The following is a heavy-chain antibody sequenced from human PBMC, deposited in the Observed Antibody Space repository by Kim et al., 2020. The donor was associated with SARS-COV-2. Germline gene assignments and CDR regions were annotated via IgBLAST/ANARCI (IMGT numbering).Heavy chain of an antibody. D-gene: IGHD1-26*01. J-gene: IGHJ4*02. Sequence: ASVKVSCKASGYTFTGYYMHWVRQAPGQGLEWMGWINPNSGGTNYAQNFQGRVTMTRDTSISTSYMELSRLRSDDTAVYYCARDLSGRVGAGPHDYWGQGTLVTVSS. CDR2: INPNSGGT. CDR1: GYTFTGYY. CDR3: ARDLSGRVGAGPHDY. V-gene: IGHV1-2*02.